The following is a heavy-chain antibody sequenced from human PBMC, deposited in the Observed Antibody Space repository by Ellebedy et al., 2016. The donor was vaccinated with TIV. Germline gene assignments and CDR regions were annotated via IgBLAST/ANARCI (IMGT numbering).Heavy chain of an antibody. V-gene: IGHV3-30-3*01. Sequence: GGSLRLXXAASGFTFSSYAMHWVRQAPGKGLEWVAVISYDGSNKYYADSVKGRFTISRDNYKNTLYLQMNSLRAEDTAVYHCARATSAGYSGSYGYFDYWGQGTLVTVSS. CDR1: GFTFSSYA. CDR3: ARATSAGYSGSYGYFDY. D-gene: IGHD1-26*01. J-gene: IGHJ4*02. CDR2: ISYDGSNK.